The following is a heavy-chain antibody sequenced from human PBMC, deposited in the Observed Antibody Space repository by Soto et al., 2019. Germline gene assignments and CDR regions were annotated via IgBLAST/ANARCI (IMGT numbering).Heavy chain of an antibody. V-gene: IGHV3-30*18. CDR1: GFNFDNYG. CDR3: GKDGVGGTFSTPLEF. Sequence: GGSLRLSCQASGFNFDNYGMHWVRQAPGKGLEWVAVITYDGSFQYYADSVKGRFTISRDNSKNTLSLHLSTLKPEDTAVYHCGKDGVGGTFSTPLEFWGQGTLVTVSS. J-gene: IGHJ4*02. CDR2: ITYDGSFQ. D-gene: IGHD1-7*01.